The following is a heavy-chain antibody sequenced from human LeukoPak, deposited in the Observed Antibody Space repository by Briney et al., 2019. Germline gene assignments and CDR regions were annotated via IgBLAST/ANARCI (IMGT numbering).Heavy chain of an antibody. Sequence: GGSLRLSCAASGFTFRSYAMSWVRQAPGKGLEWVSAISGSGGSTYYADSVKGRFTISRDNSKNTLYLQMNSLRAEDTAVYYCAKDPGYSSSWYYFDYWGQGTLVTVSS. V-gene: IGHV3-23*01. J-gene: IGHJ4*02. D-gene: IGHD6-13*01. CDR3: AKDPGYSSSWYYFDY. CDR2: ISGSGGST. CDR1: GFTFRSYA.